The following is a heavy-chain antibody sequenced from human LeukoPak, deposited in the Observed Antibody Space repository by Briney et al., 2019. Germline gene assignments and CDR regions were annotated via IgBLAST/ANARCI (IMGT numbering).Heavy chain of an antibody. Sequence: GGSLRLSCAASGFTFSSYSMNWVRQAPGKGLEWVSSISGSTSYIYYADSVKGRFTISRDNSKNTLYLQMNSLRAEDTAVYYCARSAILVRVSPEFDPWGQGTLVTVSS. D-gene: IGHD3-10*01. CDR3: ARSAILVRVSPEFDP. CDR1: GFTFSSYS. V-gene: IGHV3-21*01. CDR2: ISGSTSYI. J-gene: IGHJ5*02.